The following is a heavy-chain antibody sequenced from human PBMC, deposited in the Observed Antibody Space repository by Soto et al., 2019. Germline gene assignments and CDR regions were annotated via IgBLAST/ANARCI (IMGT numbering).Heavy chain of an antibody. D-gene: IGHD6-19*01. CDR1: GFSLTTSGMC. Sequence: SGPTLVNPTQTLTLTCTFSGFSLTTSGMCVSWIRQPPGKALEWLALIDWADDKYYSTSLKTRLTISKDTSKNQVVLTMTNVDPVDTATYYCARIHGPSGNYHLDCWGQGTLVTVS. V-gene: IGHV2-70*13. CDR3: ARIHGPSGNYHLDC. J-gene: IGHJ4*02. CDR2: IDWADDK.